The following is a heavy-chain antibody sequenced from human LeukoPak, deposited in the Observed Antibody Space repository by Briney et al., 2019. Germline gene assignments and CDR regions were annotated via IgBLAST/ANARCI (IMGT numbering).Heavy chain of an antibody. CDR1: ALTFTHAS. Sequence: PRRSLTLSCAPAALTFTHASMSCVRPAPKKGLEWVGRTKSKRPGATTDYAAPVKGRFTISRDDSKNTLYLQMSSLKTEDTGVYYCSSGGYSGYDFDNGGEGTLVTVS. J-gene: IGHJ5*02. V-gene: IGHV3-15*01. CDR2: TKSKRPGATT. CDR3: SSGGYSGYDFDN. D-gene: IGHD5-12*01.